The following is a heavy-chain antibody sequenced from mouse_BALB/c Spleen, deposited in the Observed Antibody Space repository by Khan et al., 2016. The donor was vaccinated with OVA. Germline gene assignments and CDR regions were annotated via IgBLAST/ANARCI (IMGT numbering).Heavy chain of an antibody. V-gene: IGHV1S135*01. J-gene: IGHJ3*01. CDR1: GYSFTSYY. CDR3: ARGAFGY. Sequence: VQLQQSGPELMKPGASVNISCKASGYSFTSYYIHWVRQSHGKSLEWIGYIDPFNGGTDYNQKFKGKATLTVDKSSSTAYMHLSSLTSDDSAVYYCARGAFGYWSRGTLVTVTA. CDR2: IDPFNGGT.